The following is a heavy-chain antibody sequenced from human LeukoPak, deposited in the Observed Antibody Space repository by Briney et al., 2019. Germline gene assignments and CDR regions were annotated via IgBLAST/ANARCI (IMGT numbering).Heavy chain of an antibody. CDR3: ARAGTPRGYYYYYYMDV. CDR2: IIPIFGTA. V-gene: IGHV1-69*05. CDR1: GYTFTGYY. Sequence: ASVKVSCKASGYTFTGYYMHWVRQAPGQGLEWMGGIIPIFGTANYAQKFQGRVTITTDESTSTAYMELSSLRSEDTAVYYCARAGTPRGYYYYYYMDVWGKGTTVTVSS. D-gene: IGHD2-15*01. J-gene: IGHJ6*03.